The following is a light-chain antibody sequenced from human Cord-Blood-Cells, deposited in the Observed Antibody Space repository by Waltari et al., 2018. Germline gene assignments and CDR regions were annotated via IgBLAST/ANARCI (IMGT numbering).Light chain of an antibody. Sequence: DTQLNPSPFAMSASVGDRDAITCRASQGISNYLAWFQQKPGKVPKRLIYAASSLQSGVPSRFSGSGSGTEFTLTISSLQPEDFATYYCLQHNSYPFTFGPGTKVDIK. V-gene: IGKV1-17*03. CDR2: AAS. J-gene: IGKJ3*01. CDR1: QGISNY. CDR3: LQHNSYPFT.